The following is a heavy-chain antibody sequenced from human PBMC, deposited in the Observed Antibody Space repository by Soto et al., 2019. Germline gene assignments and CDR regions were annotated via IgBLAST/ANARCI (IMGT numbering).Heavy chain of an antibody. J-gene: IGHJ4*02. CDR2: VSYSGST. CDR1: GGAIGGYY. Sequence: SETLSLTCSLSGGAIGGYYWSWIRQPPGKALEWIGYVSYSGSTDYHPSLRSRVTISEDTSKNQFSLKLLSVTTADTAVYFCAAGEASSRNLAPYYLDFWGQGTLVTSPQ. D-gene: IGHD6-13*01. V-gene: IGHV4-59*01. CDR3: AAGEASSRNLAPYYLDF.